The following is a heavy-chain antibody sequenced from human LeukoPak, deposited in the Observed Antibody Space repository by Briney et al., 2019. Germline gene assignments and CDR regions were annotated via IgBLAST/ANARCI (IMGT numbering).Heavy chain of an antibody. CDR3: TTDLKVPAAINTFDY. V-gene: IGHV3-15*01. Sequence: GGSLRLSCAASGFTFTNAWMNWVRQAAGKGLEWIGRIKSKTDGGTTDYAAPVKGRFTISRDDSKNTLYLQMNSLKTEDTAVYYCTTDLKVPAAINTFDYWGQGTLVTVSS. D-gene: IGHD2-2*02. CDR1: GFTFTNAW. J-gene: IGHJ4*02. CDR2: IKSKTDGGTT.